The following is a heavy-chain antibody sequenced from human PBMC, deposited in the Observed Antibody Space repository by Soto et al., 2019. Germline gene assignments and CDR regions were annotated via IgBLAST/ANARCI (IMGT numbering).Heavy chain of an antibody. J-gene: IGHJ3*02. CDR2: INPSGGST. Sequence: GASVKVSCKASGYTFTSYYMHWVRQAPGQGLEWMGIINPSGGSTSYAQKFQGRFTMTRDTSTSTVYMELSSLRSEDTAVYYCARDTPQDGGNSPVGKPGDAFDIWGQGTMVTVS. CDR1: GYTFTSYY. D-gene: IGHD2-21*02. V-gene: IGHV1-46*01. CDR3: ARDTPQDGGNSPVGKPGDAFDI.